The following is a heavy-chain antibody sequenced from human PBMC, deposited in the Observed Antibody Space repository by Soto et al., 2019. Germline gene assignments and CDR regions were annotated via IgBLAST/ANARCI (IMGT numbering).Heavy chain of an antibody. CDR1: GFTFTAYT. Sequence: GGSLRLSCAASGFTFTAYTINWVRQAPGKGLEWVASITRDSNNIYFADSVKGRFTISRDNSKNSVYLQMNSLRAEDTAIYYCAKDRYFDSYSFDFWGQGTLVTVSS. V-gene: IGHV3-21*01. CDR2: ITRDSNNI. J-gene: IGHJ4*02. CDR3: AKDRYFDSYSFDF. D-gene: IGHD3-9*01.